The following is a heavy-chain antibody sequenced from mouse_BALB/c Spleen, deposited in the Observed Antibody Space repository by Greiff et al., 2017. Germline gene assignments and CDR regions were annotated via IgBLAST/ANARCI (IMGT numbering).Heavy chain of an antibody. CDR3: ARYGYSTWFAY. CDR2: IYYSGTS. CDR1: GISITTGNSR. V-gene: IGHV3-5*02. Sequence: ESGPGLVKPSQTVSLTCTVTGISITTGNSRWSWIRQFPGNKLEWIGYIYYSGTSTYNPSLTSRTTITRDTSKNQFFLEMNSLTAEDTATYYCARYGYSTWFAYWGQGTLVTVSA. D-gene: IGHD2-14*01. J-gene: IGHJ3*01.